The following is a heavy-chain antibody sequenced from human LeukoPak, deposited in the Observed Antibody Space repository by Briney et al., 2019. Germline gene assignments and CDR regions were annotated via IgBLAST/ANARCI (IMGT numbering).Heavy chain of an antibody. CDR2: INHSGST. Sequence: SETLSLTCAVYGGSFSGYYWSWIRQPPGKGLEWIGEINHSGSTSYNPSLKSRVTISVDTSKNQFSLKLSSVTAADTAVYYCARAPGITMIVVWGQGTLVTVSS. CDR1: GGSFSGYY. V-gene: IGHV4-34*01. CDR3: ARAPGITMIVV. J-gene: IGHJ4*02. D-gene: IGHD3-22*01.